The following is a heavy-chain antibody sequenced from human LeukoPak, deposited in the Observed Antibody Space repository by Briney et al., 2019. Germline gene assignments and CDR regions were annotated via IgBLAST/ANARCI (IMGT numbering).Heavy chain of an antibody. V-gene: IGHV1-18*04. Sequence: GASVKVSCKASGYTFTGYYMHWVRQAPGQGLEWMGWISPYNGNTNYAQKLQGRVTMTTDTSTSTVYMELRTLISDDTAVYYCARVKDRFSGSYYVGSGFDIWGQGTTVTVSS. D-gene: IGHD1-26*01. J-gene: IGHJ3*02. CDR3: ARVKDRFSGSYYVGSGFDI. CDR1: GYTFTGYY. CDR2: ISPYNGNT.